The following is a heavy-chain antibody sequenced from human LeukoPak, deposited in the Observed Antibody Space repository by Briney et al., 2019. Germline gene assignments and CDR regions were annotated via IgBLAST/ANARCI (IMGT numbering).Heavy chain of an antibody. D-gene: IGHD2-2*01. CDR3: TRDHRAMGRDTKGFDP. J-gene: IGHJ5*02. V-gene: IGHV3-53*01. Sequence: GGSLRLSCEVSGFTVSNNYMSWVRQAPGKRLEWVSVIESGGKTSYGDSVKGRFTISRDNSKNTLYLQMNSLVAEDTAVYYCTRDHRAMGRDTKGFDPWGQGTLVTVSS. CDR1: GFTVSNNY. CDR2: IESGGKT.